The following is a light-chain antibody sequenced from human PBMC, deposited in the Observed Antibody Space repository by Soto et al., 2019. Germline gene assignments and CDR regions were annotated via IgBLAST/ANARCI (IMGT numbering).Light chain of an antibody. CDR1: NSDVGAYNY. CDR3: NSYAGSTNLI. Sequence: QSELTQPPSASGSPRQSVTISCTGTNSDVGAYNYVSWYQQHPGEVPKLLIYEVTQRPSGVPDRFSGSKSGNTASLTVSGLQAEDEADYYFNSYAGSTNLIFGGGTKVTVL. CDR2: EVT. J-gene: IGLJ2*01. V-gene: IGLV2-8*01.